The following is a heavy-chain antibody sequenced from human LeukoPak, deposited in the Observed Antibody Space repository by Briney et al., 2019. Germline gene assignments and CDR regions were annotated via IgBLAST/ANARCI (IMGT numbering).Heavy chain of an antibody. CDR2: INIDGSST. CDR1: GFTFSSYW. CDR3: ARDQGRRRKLEGAGDY. Sequence: PGGSLRLSCAASGFTFSSYWMHWVRQAPGKGLVRVSRINIDGSSTSYADSVKGRFTISRDNAKNTLYLQMNSLRAEDTAVYYCARDQGRRRKLEGAGDYWGQGTLVTVSS. V-gene: IGHV3-74*01. J-gene: IGHJ4*02. D-gene: IGHD3-16*01.